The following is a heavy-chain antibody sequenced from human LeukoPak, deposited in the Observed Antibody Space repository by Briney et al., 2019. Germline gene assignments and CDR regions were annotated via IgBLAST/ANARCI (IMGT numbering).Heavy chain of an antibody. J-gene: IGHJ4*02. Sequence: PSETLTLTCAVSGGSISSSNWWSWVRQPPGKGLEWIGEIYHSGSTNYNPSLKSRVTISVDTSKNQFSLKLSSVTAADTAVYYCARGRSRQLVGYWGQGTLVTVSS. D-gene: IGHD6-13*01. V-gene: IGHV4-4*02. CDR3: ARGRSRQLVGY. CDR1: GGSISSSNW. CDR2: IYHSGST.